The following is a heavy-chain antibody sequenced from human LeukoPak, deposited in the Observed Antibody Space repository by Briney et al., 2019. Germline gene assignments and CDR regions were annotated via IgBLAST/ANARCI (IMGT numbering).Heavy chain of an antibody. J-gene: IGHJ3*02. CDR1: GFTFSAYW. V-gene: IGHV3-7*04. CDR3: VRDFQSAFDM. CDR2: IKQDASDI. Sequence: GGSLRLSCAASGFTFSAYWMSWVRQAPGKGLEWVAHIKQDASDIDYVGSVRGRFTISRDNAKNSLYLQMNSLRPEDTAVYYCVRDFQSAFDMWGQGTMVTVSS.